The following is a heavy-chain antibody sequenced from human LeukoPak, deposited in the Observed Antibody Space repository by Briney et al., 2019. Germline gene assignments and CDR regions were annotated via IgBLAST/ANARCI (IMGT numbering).Heavy chain of an antibody. Sequence: ASVKVSCKISGGTFSNYPIVWVRQAPRRGLEWLGGIIPIYGTANYVEKVQGRFSLTAHESTATAYVELTSLTSDDTAMYFCATHTGGYNYWWFDIWGQGTLVTVSS. CDR2: IIPIYGTA. CDR3: ATHTGGYNYWWFDI. V-gene: IGHV1-69*13. CDR1: GGTFSNYP. J-gene: IGHJ5*02. D-gene: IGHD5-24*01.